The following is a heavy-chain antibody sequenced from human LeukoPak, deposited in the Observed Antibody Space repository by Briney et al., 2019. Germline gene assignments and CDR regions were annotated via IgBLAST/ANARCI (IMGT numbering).Heavy chain of an antibody. D-gene: IGHD6-13*01. V-gene: IGHV4-34*01. J-gene: IGHJ5*02. Sequence: SETLSLTCAVYGGSFSGYYWSWIRQPPGKGLEWIGEINHSGSTNYNPSLKSRVTISVDTSKNQFSLKLSSVTAADTAVYYCARQGDSSSWYRENWFDPWGQGTLVTVSS. CDR2: INHSGST. CDR1: GGSFSGYY. CDR3: ARQGDSSSWYRENWFDP.